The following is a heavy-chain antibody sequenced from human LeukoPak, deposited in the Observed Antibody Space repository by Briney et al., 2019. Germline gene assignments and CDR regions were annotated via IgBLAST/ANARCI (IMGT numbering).Heavy chain of an antibody. V-gene: IGHV4-34*01. J-gene: IGHJ4*02. Sequence: SETLSLTCAVYGGSFSGYYWSWIRQPPGKGLEWIGEINHSGSTNYNPSLKSRVTISVDTSKNQFSLKLSSVTAADTAVYYCARGDYYDSSGYWGQGTLVTVSS. CDR1: GGSFSGYY. CDR2: INHSGST. D-gene: IGHD3-22*01. CDR3: ARGDYYDSSGY.